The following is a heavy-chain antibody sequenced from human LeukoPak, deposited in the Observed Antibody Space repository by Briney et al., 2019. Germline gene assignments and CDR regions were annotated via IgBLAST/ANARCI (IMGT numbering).Heavy chain of an antibody. V-gene: IGHV3-23*01. CDR2: ISGSGGST. D-gene: IGHD2-8*01. J-gene: IGHJ4*02. Sequence: PAGSLRLSCAASGFTFSSYAMSWVRQAPDKGLECVSAISGSGGSTYYADSVKGRFTISRDNSKNTLYLQMNNLRAEDTAVYYCAKEDCTNGVCQGGFDYWGQGTLVTVSS. CDR1: GFTFSSYA. CDR3: AKEDCTNGVCQGGFDY.